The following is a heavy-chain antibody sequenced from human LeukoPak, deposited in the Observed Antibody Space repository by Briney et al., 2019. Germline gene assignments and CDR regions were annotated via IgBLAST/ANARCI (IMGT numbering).Heavy chain of an antibody. CDR1: GGSISTTSYY. V-gene: IGHV4-39*01. CDR2: IYYSGSS. D-gene: IGHD3-22*01. CDR3: ARYPYYYDTSGYVQLADFDC. Sequence: SETLSLTCTVSGGSISTTSYYWGWIRQPPGKGLEWIGTIYYSGSSYYNPSLKSRVTIYVDTSKNQFSLKLSSVTAADTAVYYCARYPYYYDTSGYVQLADFDCWGQGTLVTVSS. J-gene: IGHJ4*02.